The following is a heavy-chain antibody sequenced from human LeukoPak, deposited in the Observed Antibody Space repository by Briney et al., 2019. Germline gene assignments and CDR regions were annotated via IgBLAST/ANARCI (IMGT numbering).Heavy chain of an antibody. Sequence: GGSLRLSCAASGFTFSSYGMNWVRQAPGKGLEWVAGIWYDGSNKYYADSVEGRFTISRDNSKNTLFLQMNSLRAEDTAVYYCAKDRIAVRPGWFDPWGQGNLVTVSS. CDR2: IWYDGSNK. J-gene: IGHJ5*02. D-gene: IGHD6-6*01. V-gene: IGHV3-33*06. CDR1: GFTFSSYG. CDR3: AKDRIAVRPGWFDP.